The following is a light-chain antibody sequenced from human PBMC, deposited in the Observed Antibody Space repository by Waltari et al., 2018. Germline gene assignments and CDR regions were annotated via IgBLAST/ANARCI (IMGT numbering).Light chain of an antibody. Sequence: DIQMTQSPSTLSASVGDRVSITCRASQNVNSCLAWYHQRPGEAPKLLIYRVSSLASGVPSRFSGSGSGTEFSLTITSLQPDDLGTYYCQQYDNLRTFGQGTKLEI. J-gene: IGKJ2*01. CDR2: RVS. CDR1: QNVNSC. V-gene: IGKV1-5*03. CDR3: QQYDNLRT.